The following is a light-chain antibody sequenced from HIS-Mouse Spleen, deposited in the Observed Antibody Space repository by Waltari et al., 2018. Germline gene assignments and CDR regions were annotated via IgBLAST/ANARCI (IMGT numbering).Light chain of an antibody. Sequence: EIVLTQSPGTLSLSPGERATLSCRASQSVSSSCLAWYQQKPGQAPRLLIYGASSRATGIPDRFSCSGSGTDFTLTISRLEPEDFAVYYCQQYGSSPFTFGQGTKLEIK. V-gene: IGKV3-20*01. CDR3: QQYGSSPFT. CDR1: QSVSSSC. J-gene: IGKJ2*01. CDR2: GAS.